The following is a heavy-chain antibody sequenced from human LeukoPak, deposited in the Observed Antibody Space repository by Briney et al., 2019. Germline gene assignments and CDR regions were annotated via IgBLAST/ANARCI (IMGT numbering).Heavy chain of an antibody. Sequence: SETLSLTCAVYGGSFTTYYWNWIRQPPGKGLEWIGEINHSGSTNYNPSLKSRVTISVDTSKNQFSLKLSSVTAADTAVYYCARSGTMVRGVPPRDYWGQGTLVTVSS. CDR1: GGSFTTYY. D-gene: IGHD3-10*01. CDR3: ARSGTMVRGVPPRDY. CDR2: INHSGST. V-gene: IGHV4-34*01. J-gene: IGHJ4*02.